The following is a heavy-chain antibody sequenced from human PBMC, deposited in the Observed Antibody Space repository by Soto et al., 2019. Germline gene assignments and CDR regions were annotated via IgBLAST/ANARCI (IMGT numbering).Heavy chain of an antibody. V-gene: IGHV4-39*01. D-gene: IGHD3-9*01. CDR3: ARHGGPYYDILTGYYWTAGTGWFDP. J-gene: IGHJ5*02. CDR1: GGSTSSSSYY. Sequence: SETLSLTCTVSGGSTSSSSYYWGWIRQPPGKGLEWIGSIYYSGSTYYNPSLKSRVTISVDTSKNQFSLKLSSVTAADTAVYYCARHGGPYYDILTGYYWTAGTGWFDPWGHGTLVTVSS. CDR2: IYYSGST.